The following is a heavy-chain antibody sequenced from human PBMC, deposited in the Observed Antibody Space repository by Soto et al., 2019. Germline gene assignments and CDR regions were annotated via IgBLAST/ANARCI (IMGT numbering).Heavy chain of an antibody. Sequence: EVQLVESGGGLVKPGGSLRLSCAASGFTFSNAWMNWVRQAPGKGLEWVGRIKSKTDGGTTDYAAPVKGRFTISRDDSKNTLYLQMNSLKTEDTAVYYCTTLPRGYSYVFPKYYFDYWGQGTLVTVSS. D-gene: IGHD5-18*01. CDR3: TTLPRGYSYVFPKYYFDY. CDR2: IKSKTDGGTT. V-gene: IGHV3-15*07. J-gene: IGHJ4*02. CDR1: GFTFSNAW.